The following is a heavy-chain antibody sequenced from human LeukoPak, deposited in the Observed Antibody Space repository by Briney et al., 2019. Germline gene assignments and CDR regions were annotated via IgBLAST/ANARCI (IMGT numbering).Heavy chain of an antibody. Sequence: ASETLSLTCAVYGGSFSGYYWSWIRQPPGKGLEWIGEINHSGSTNYNPSLKSRVTISVDTSKNQFSLKLSSVTAADTAVYYCARVRWYYYDSSGQHDYWGQGTLVTVSS. V-gene: IGHV4-34*01. D-gene: IGHD3-22*01. CDR1: GGSFSGYY. CDR3: ARVRWYYYDSSGQHDY. CDR2: INHSGST. J-gene: IGHJ4*02.